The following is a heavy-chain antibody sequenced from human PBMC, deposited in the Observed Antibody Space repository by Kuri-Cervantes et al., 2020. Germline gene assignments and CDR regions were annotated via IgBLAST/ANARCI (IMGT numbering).Heavy chain of an antibody. V-gene: IGHV3-74*01. D-gene: IGHD2-15*01. CDR3: ARDRYCSGGSCYFYYYYYMDV. Sequence: GGSLRLSCAASGFTFKNKWMHWVRQAPGKGLVWVSRLNSDASVINHADYVKGRFTISRDNAENSLYLQMNSLRAEDTAVYYCARDRYCSGGSCYFYYYYYMDVWGKGTTVTVSS. CDR1: GFTFKNKW. CDR2: LNSDASVI. J-gene: IGHJ6*03.